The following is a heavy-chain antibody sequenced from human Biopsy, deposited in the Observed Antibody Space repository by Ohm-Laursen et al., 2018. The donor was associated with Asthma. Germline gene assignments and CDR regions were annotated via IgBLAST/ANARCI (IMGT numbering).Heavy chain of an antibody. Sequence: SETLSLTCSVYGGSISNFYWSWIRRSPEKGLEWMGYVYWTGSTNYNPSLKSRVTMSVDTSKNRIFLELTSVTAADTAIYYCVRAVRNEQWLAPFDYWGQGKPVTVSS. CDR1: GGSISNFY. D-gene: IGHD6-19*01. CDR3: VRAVRNEQWLAPFDY. V-gene: IGHV4-59*01. CDR2: VYWTGST. J-gene: IGHJ4*02.